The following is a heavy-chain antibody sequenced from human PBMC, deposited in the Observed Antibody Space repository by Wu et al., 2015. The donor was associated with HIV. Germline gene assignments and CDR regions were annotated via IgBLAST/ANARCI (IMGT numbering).Heavy chain of an antibody. CDR3: ARGPGCSITSCSYYFHYGMDV. J-gene: IGHJ6*02. CDR1: GESFSGYF. CDR2: INHSGST. V-gene: IGHV4-34*01. D-gene: IGHD2-2*01. Sequence: QVQLQQWGAGLLRPSETLSLTCAVYGESFSGYFWCWIRQSPGKGLEWIGDINHSGSTNYNPSLKSRVTISLDTSKNQFSLKLSSVTAADTAMYYCARGPGCSITSCSYYFHYGMDVWGQGTTVTVSS.